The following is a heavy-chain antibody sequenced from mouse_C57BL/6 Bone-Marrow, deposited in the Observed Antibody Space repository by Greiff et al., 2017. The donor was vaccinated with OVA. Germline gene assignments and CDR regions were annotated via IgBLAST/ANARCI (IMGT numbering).Heavy chain of an antibody. V-gene: IGHV1-64*01. D-gene: IGHD1-2*01. CDR2: IHPNSGST. CDR3: ARWDTTAHFDY. J-gene: IGHJ2*01. CDR1: GYTFTRYW. Sequence: QVQLQQPGAELVKPGASVKLSCKASGYTFTRYWMHWVKQRPGQGLEWIGMIHPNSGSTNYTEKFKSKATLTVDKSASTAYMQLSSLTSEDSAVYYCARWDTTAHFDYWGQGTTLTVSS.